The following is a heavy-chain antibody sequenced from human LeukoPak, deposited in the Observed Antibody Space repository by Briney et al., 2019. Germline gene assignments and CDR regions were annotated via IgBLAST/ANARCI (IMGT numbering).Heavy chain of an antibody. CDR1: GFTFSSYW. CDR3: ATDYDFWSGPPLGYMDV. V-gene: IGHV3-7*01. Sequence: PGGSLRLSCAASGFTFSSYWMSWVRQAPGKGLEWVANIKQDGSEKYYVDSVKGRFTISRDNAKNSLYLQMNSLRAEDTAVYYCATDYDFWSGPPLGYMDVWGKGTTVTVSS. D-gene: IGHD3-3*01. CDR2: IKQDGSEK. J-gene: IGHJ6*03.